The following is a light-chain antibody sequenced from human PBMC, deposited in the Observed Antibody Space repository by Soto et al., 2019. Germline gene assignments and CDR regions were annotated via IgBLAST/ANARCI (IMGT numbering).Light chain of an antibody. CDR3: QQYGDSPVT. J-gene: IGKJ1*01. V-gene: IGKV3-20*01. CDR1: QSVRSSY. Sequence: FTQSPATLSLSQGQRDPLSCRASQSVRSSYFAWYQQKPGQAPRLLISYASDRATGIPDRFSGSGSGTDFTLTISRLVPEDFAVYYCQQYGDSPVTFGQGTKVDI. CDR2: YAS.